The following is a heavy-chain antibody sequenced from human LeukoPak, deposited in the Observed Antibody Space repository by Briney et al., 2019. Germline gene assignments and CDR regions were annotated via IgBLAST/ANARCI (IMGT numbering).Heavy chain of an antibody. J-gene: IGHJ6*03. Sequence: GGSLRLSCAASGFTFSSYWMSWVRQAPGKGLEWVANIKQDGSEKYYVDSAKGRFTISRDNAKNTLYLQMNSLRAEDTTVYYCARVSGGPLYYYYYMDVWGKGTTVTVSS. V-gene: IGHV3-7*03. D-gene: IGHD3-16*01. CDR1: GFTFSSYW. CDR2: IKQDGSEK. CDR3: ARVSGGPLYYYYYMDV.